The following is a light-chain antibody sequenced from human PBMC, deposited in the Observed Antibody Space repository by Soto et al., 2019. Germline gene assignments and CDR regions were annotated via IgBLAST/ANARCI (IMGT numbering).Light chain of an antibody. Sequence: EIVMTQSPATLSVFPGERATLSCMASQSVNNNLAWYQQKPGQAPRLLISDASTRATGIPARFSGSGSGTEFTLTISSLQSEDFALYYCHQYNSWPPGTFGQGTKV. CDR3: HQYNSWPPGT. V-gene: IGKV3-15*01. CDR1: QSVNNN. J-gene: IGKJ2*01. CDR2: DAS.